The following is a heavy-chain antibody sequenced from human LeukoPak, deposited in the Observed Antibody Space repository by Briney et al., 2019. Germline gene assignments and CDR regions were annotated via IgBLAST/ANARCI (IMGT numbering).Heavy chain of an antibody. CDR2: IRISAYSAST. D-gene: IGHD1-1*01. Sequence: PGRSLRLSCTVSGLPFSDYALSWVRQVPGKGLEWVGFIRISAYSASTEYSAPVKDRFTISRDDSKSLAYLQMNTLKTEDTAVYYCATHRLESHDIQFDYWGQGALVIISS. CDR1: GLPFSDYA. J-gene: IGHJ4*02. CDR3: ATHRLESHDIQFDY. V-gene: IGHV3-49*04.